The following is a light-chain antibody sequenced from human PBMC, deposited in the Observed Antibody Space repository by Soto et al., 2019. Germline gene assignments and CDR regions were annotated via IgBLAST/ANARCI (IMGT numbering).Light chain of an antibody. J-gene: IGKJ4*01. CDR2: AAS. Sequence: AIRMTQSPSSFSASTGDRVTITCRASRGISSYLAWYQQKPGKAPKLLIYAASTLQTGVPSRFSGGGSGTDFTLTITSLQPEDFATYYCQQLNVYPSTFGGGTKGDIK. CDR3: QQLNVYPST. CDR1: RGISSY. V-gene: IGKV1-8*01.